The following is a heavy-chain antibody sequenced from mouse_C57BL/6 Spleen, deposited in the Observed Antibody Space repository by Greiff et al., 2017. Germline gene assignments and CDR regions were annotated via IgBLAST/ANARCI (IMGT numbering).Heavy chain of an antibody. D-gene: IGHD1-1*02. CDR2: IYPGSSNT. V-gene: IGHV1-76*01. CDR1: GYTFTDYY. J-gene: IGHJ1*03. CDR3: ASSSYGYGYFDG. Sequence: VQLQQSGAELVRPGASVKLSCKASGYTFTDYYINWVKQRPGQGLEWVARIYPGSSNTYYNEKFKGKATLTAEKSSSTVYLQLISLTSEDTAVYVCASSSYGYGYFDGWGTGTTVTVSS.